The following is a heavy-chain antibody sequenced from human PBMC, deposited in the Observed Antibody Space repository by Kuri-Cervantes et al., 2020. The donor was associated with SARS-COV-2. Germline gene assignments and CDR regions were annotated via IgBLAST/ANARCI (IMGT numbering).Heavy chain of an antibody. J-gene: IGHJ5*02. D-gene: IGHD3-22*01. Sequence: GESLKISCEASGFTLTYRWMAWFRQAPGKGLEWVAAIKADGGEMVYVDSAKGRFTISRDNAKNSVFLQMNSRRAEDTALCHCARGAHYYDSSSYPEWFYPWGPGTLVTVSS. V-gene: IGHV3-7*03. CDR1: GFTLTYRW. CDR2: IKADGGEM. CDR3: ARGAHYYDSSSYPEWFYP.